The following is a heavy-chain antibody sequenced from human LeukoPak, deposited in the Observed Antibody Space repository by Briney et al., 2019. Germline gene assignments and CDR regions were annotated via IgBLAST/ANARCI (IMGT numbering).Heavy chain of an antibody. V-gene: IGHV1-3*04. D-gene: IGHD4-11*01. J-gene: IGHJ4*02. Sequence: ASVKVSCKASGYTLTSYAIHWVRQAPRQRPEWMGWINTGNGNTKYSQKFQGRVTITRDTSANTAYMELSSLRSEDTAVYYCARGGSRMTTFYIIDYWGQGTLVTVSS. CDR1: GYTLTSYA. CDR3: ARGGSRMTTFYIIDY. CDR2: INTGNGNT.